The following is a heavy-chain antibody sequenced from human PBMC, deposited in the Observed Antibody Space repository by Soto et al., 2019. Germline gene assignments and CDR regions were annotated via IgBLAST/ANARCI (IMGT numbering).Heavy chain of an antibody. CDR2: TYNSGST. D-gene: IGHD1-26*01. CDR1: GGSISTCY. J-gene: IGHJ5*02. V-gene: IGHV4-59*01. Sequence: QVQLQESGPGLVKPSETLSLTCTVSGGSISTCYWSWIRQPPGKGLEWIGYTYNSGSTSYNPSLESRVTISVDTSRNQFSLKLSSVTAADTAIYYCARDRRHTHGRCFDPWGQGTLVTVSS. CDR3: ARDRRHTHGRCFDP.